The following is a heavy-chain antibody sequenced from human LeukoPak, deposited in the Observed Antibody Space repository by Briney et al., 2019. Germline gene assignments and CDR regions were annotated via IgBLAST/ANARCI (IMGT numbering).Heavy chain of an antibody. CDR2: ISAYNGNT. CDR3: ARGEGRTTELPFDY. Sequence: ASVKVSCMASGYTFTSYGISWVRQAPGQGLEWMGWISAYNGNTNYAQKLQGRVTMTTDTSTSTAYMELRSLRSDDTAVYYCARGEGRTTELPFDYWGQGTLVTVSS. CDR1: GYTFTSYG. D-gene: IGHD1-7*01. V-gene: IGHV1-18*01. J-gene: IGHJ4*02.